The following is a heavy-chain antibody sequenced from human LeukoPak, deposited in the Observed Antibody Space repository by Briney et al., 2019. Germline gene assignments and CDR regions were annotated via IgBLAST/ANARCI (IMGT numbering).Heavy chain of an antibody. CDR3: ASITIFGQRPFDC. V-gene: IGHV4-31*03. J-gene: IGHJ4*02. Sequence: SQTLSLTCTVSGGSISSGGYYWSGIRQHPGKGLEWIGYIYYSGSTYYNPSLKSRVTISVDTSKNQFSLKLSSVTAADTAVYYCASITIFGQRPFDCWGQGTLVTVSS. D-gene: IGHD3-3*01. CDR2: IYYSGST. CDR1: GGSISSGGYY.